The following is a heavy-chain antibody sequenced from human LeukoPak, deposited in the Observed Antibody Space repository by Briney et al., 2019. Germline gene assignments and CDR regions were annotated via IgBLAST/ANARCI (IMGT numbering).Heavy chain of an antibody. CDR2: IKSKADGGTT. CDR3: STASRGYVDY. CDR1: EFTFNSYW. J-gene: IGHJ4*02. Sequence: GGSPRLSCAASEFTFNSYWMNWVRQAPGMGLKWVGRIKSKADGGTTDYAAPVKGRFTISRNDSKNTLYLQMNSLKTEDTAVYYCSTASRGYVDYWGQGTLVTVSS. V-gene: IGHV3-15*07. D-gene: IGHD3-22*01.